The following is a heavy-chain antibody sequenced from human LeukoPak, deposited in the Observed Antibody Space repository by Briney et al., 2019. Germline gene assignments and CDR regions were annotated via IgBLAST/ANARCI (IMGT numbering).Heavy chain of an antibody. V-gene: IGHV4-59*01. D-gene: IGHD6-6*01. Sequence: SETLSLTCTVSGGSISSYYWSWIRQPPGKGLEWIGYIYYSGSTNYNPSLKSRVTISVDTSKNQFSLKLSSVTAADTAVYYCARVGIAARPFFDYWGQVTLVTVSS. J-gene: IGHJ4*02. CDR1: GGSISSYY. CDR2: IYYSGST. CDR3: ARVGIAARPFFDY.